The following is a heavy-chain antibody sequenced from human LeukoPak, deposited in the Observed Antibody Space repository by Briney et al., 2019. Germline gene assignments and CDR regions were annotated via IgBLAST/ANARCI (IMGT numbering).Heavy chain of an antibody. V-gene: IGHV5-51*01. J-gene: IGHJ4*02. D-gene: IGHD5-18*01. CDR3: ARRGRYSYGHYFDY. CDR1: GYSFTSYW. Sequence: GESLKMSCKGSGYSFTSYWIGWVRQVPGKGLEWMGIIYPGDSDTAYSPSFQGQVTVSADKSITTAYLQWSSLKASDTAMYYCARRGRYSYGHYFDYWGQGTLVTVSS. CDR2: IYPGDSDT.